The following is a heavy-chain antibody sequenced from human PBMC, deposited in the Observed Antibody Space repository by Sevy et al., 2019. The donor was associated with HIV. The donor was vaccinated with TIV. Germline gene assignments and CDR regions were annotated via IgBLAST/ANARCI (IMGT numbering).Heavy chain of an antibody. Sequence: ASVKVSCKVSGYTLTELSMHWVRQAPGKGLEWMGGFDPEDGETIYAQKFQGRVTMTEDTSTDTAYMELGSLRSEDTAVYYCATDRIKGGYDPRFDYWGQGTLVTVSS. CDR3: ATDRIKGGYDPRFDY. J-gene: IGHJ4*02. CDR1: GYTLTELS. D-gene: IGHD3-22*01. V-gene: IGHV1-24*01. CDR2: FDPEDGET.